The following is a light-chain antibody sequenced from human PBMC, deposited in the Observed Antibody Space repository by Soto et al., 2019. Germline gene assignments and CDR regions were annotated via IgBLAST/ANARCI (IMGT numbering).Light chain of an antibody. CDR3: QQSYSTPIT. CDR2: DAS. Sequence: DIQMTQSQSSLSASIGDRVTITCQASQNITNNLSWYQQKPGKAPNLLIYDASRLQSGVPSRFSGSGGGTDFTLSISSVQPEDFATYFCQQSYSTPITFGQRTLLEIK. CDR1: QNITNN. V-gene: IGKV1-39*01. J-gene: IGKJ5*01.